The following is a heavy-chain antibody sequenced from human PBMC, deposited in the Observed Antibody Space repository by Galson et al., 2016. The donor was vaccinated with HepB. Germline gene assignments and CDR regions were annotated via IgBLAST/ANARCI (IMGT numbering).Heavy chain of an antibody. CDR2: IRGSGEDT. CDR3: ARHDVGGIDY. Sequence: SLRLSCAVSGFTFSTYDMSWVRLAPGRGLECDSGIRGSGEDTYYADSVKGRFTISRDNSRSTLYLQMSSLRLEDTALYYCARHDVGGIDYWGQGTLVTVSS. D-gene: IGHD3-10*02. CDR1: GFTFSTYD. V-gene: IGHV3-23*01. J-gene: IGHJ4*02.